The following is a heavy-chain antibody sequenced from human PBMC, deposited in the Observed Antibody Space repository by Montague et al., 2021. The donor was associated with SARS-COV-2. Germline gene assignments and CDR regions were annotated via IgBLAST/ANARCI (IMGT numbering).Heavy chain of an antibody. CDR1: GFTFNKYV. J-gene: IGHJ4*02. CDR3: AKIRGYRSGFSTTYFDF. CDR2: IGGSGDNP. D-gene: IGHD5-18*01. Sequence: SLRLSCAASGFTFNKYVMIWVRQAPEKGLAWVSAIGGSGDNPYYADFVKGRFTISRDNSKNALYLQMNSLRADDTAVYYCAKIRGYRSGFSTTYFDFWGQGTMATVSS. V-gene: IGHV3-23*01.